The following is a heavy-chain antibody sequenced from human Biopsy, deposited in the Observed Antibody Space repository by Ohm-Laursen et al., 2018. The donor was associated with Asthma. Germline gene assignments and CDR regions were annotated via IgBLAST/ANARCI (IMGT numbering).Heavy chain of an antibody. CDR2: ISVYNGNT. D-gene: IGHD3-10*01. CDR1: GYTFNSAG. Sequence: SSVKVSCKTSGYTFNSAGITWVRQAPGQWLEWMGWISVYNGNTKVAQKLQDRVTMITDTSTSTAYMELRSLRSDDTAVYFCARAVDYSHYYGIDVWGQGTTVTVS. CDR3: ARAVDYSHYYGIDV. V-gene: IGHV1-18*01. J-gene: IGHJ6*02.